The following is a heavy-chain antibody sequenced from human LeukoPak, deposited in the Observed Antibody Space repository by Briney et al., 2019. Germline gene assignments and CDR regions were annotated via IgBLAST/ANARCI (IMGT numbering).Heavy chain of an antibody. D-gene: IGHD6-19*01. J-gene: IGHJ6*03. Sequence: TGGSLRLSCAASGFTFSSYAMSWVRQAPGKGLEWVSAISGSGGSTYYADSVKGRFTISRDNSKNTLYLQMNGLRAEDTAVYYCAKQQWLVNYYYYMDVWGKGTTVTVSS. CDR1: GFTFSSYA. V-gene: IGHV3-23*01. CDR3: AKQQWLVNYYYYMDV. CDR2: ISGSGGST.